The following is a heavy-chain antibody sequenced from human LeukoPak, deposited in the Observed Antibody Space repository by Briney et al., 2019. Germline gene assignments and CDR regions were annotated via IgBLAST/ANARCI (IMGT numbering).Heavy chain of an antibody. CDR3: ARTGSTVTMLYPFDH. Sequence: SETLSLTCTVSGGSISSSSYYWGWIRQPPGKGLEWIGEINHSGSTNYNPSLKSRVTISVDTSKNQFSLKLSSVTAADTAVYYCARTGSTVTMLYPFDHWGQGTLVTVSS. J-gene: IGHJ4*02. V-gene: IGHV4-39*07. CDR1: GGSISSSSYY. CDR2: INHSGST. D-gene: IGHD4-17*01.